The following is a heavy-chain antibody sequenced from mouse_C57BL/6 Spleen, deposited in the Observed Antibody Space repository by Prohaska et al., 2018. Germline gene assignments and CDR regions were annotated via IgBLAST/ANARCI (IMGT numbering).Heavy chain of an antibody. CDR1: GFSLTIYA. V-gene: IGHV2-9-1*01. Sequence: QVQLKESGPGLVAPSQSLSITCTVSGFSLTIYAISWVRQPPGKGLEWLGVILTGGGTKYNAALKSRLSISKDNSKSQVFLKMNSLQTDDTARYYCARNPVVDAMDYWGQGTSVTVSS. J-gene: IGHJ4*01. CDR3: ARNPVVDAMDY. D-gene: IGHD1-1*01. CDR2: ILTGGGT.